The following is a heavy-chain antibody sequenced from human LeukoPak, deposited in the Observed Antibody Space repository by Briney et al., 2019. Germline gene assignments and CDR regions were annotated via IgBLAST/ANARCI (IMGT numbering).Heavy chain of an antibody. Sequence: GGSLRLSCAASGFSFSSHWMTRVRQAPGKGLEWVANIKSDGSEKYYADSVKGRFTTSRDNAKNSLSLQMNSLRVEDTAQYYCAREEWIGELSKFDYWGQGTLVTVSS. J-gene: IGHJ4*02. CDR3: AREEWIGELSKFDY. D-gene: IGHD3-10*01. CDR1: GFSFSSHW. CDR2: IKSDGSEK. V-gene: IGHV3-7*01.